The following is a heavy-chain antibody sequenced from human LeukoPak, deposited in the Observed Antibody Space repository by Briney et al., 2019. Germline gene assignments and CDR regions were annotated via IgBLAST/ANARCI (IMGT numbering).Heavy chain of an antibody. J-gene: IGHJ3*02. CDR1: GYTFTSYD. CDR2: MNPNSGNT. Sequence: GASVKVSCKASGYTFTSYDINWVRQATGQGLEWMGWMNPNSGNTGYAQKLQGRVTMTRNTSISTAYMELSSLRSEDTAVYYCARGRGNMTTGSAAFDIWGQGTMVTVSS. CDR3: ARGRGNMTTGSAAFDI. V-gene: IGHV1-8*01. D-gene: IGHD4-11*01.